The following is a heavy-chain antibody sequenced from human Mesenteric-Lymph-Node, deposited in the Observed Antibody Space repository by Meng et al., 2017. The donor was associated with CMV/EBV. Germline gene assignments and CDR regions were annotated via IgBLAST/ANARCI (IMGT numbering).Heavy chain of an antibody. V-gene: IGHV3-23*01. J-gene: IGHJ4*02. CDR1: GFTFSSYA. CDR3: ARDRLGMD. CDR2: VSDSSTT. D-gene: IGHD7-27*01. Sequence: GESLKISCAASGFTFSSYAMTWVRQAPGKGLEWVSVVSDSSTTYYADSVRGRFTISRDNSKYTLYLQMNSLRAEDTAVYYCARDRLGMDWGQGTLVTVSS.